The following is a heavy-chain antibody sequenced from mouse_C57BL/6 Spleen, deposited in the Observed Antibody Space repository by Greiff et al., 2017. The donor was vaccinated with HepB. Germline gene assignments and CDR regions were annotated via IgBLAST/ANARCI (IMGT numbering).Heavy chain of an antibody. D-gene: IGHD2-5*01. V-gene: IGHV1-69*01. J-gene: IGHJ2*01. CDR1: GYTFTSYW. CDR2: IDPSDSYT. CDR3: ARDIDSNYFDY. Sequence: VQLQQPGAELVMPGASVKLSCKASGYTFTSYWMHWVKQRPGQGLEWIGEIDPSDSYTNYNQKFKGKSTLTVDKSSSTAYMQLSSLTSEDSAVYYCARDIDSNYFDYWGQGTTLTVSS.